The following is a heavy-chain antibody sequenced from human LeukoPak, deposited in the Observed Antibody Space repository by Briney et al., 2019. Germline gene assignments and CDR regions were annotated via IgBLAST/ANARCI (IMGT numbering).Heavy chain of an antibody. CDR1: GFTFSSYA. Sequence: GGSLRLSCAASGFTFSSYAMSWVRQAPGKGLEWVSAISGSGGSTYSADSVKGRFTISRDNSKNTLYLQMNSLRAEDTAVYYCAKVSTYYYDSSGPRGYWGQGTLVTVSS. J-gene: IGHJ4*02. D-gene: IGHD3-22*01. CDR2: ISGSGGST. CDR3: AKVSTYYYDSSGPRGY. V-gene: IGHV3-23*01.